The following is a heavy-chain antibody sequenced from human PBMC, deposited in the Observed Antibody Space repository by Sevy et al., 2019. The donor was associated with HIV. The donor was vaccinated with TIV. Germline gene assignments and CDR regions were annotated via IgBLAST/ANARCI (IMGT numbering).Heavy chain of an antibody. V-gene: IGHV3-21*01. CDR3: ARAVPATDAFDI. CDR1: EFTFSSYS. D-gene: IGHD6-19*01. J-gene: IGHJ3*02. CDR2: ISGLSNYI. Sequence: GGSLRLSCAASEFTFSSYSMHWVRHAPGKGLEWVSSISGLSNYIYYADSMKGRFSISRDNAKNSLYLQMISLRAEDTAVFYCARAVPATDAFDIWGQGTLVTVSS.